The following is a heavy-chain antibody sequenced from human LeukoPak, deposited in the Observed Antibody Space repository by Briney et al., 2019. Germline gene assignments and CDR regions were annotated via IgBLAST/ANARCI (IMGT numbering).Heavy chain of an antibody. CDR1: GFTFSSYG. CDR2: ISYDGSNK. V-gene: IGHV3-30*18. CDR3: AKDYGDQSYYYYGMDV. D-gene: IGHD4-17*01. Sequence: GGSLRLSCAASGFTFSSYGMHWVRQAPGKGLEWVAVISYDGSNKYYVDSVKGRFTISRDNSKNTLYLQMNSLRAEDTAVYYCAKDYGDQSYYYYGMDVWGQGTTVTVSS. J-gene: IGHJ6*02.